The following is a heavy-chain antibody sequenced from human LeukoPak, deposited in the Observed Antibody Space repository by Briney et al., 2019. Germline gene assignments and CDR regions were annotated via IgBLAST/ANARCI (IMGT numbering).Heavy chain of an antibody. CDR3: ARLNQYGDYVDY. CDR1: GGSFSGYY. D-gene: IGHD4-17*01. V-gene: IGHV4-34*01. CDR2: IYYSGST. Sequence: PSETLSLTCAVYGGSFSGYYWSWIRQPPGKGLEWIGSIYYSGSTYYNPSLKSRVTISVDTSKNQFSLKLSSVTAADTAVYYCARLNQYGDYVDYWGQGTLVTVSS. J-gene: IGHJ4*02.